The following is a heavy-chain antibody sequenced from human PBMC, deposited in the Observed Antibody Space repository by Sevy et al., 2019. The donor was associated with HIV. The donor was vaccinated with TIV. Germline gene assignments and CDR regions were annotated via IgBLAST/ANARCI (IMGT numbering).Heavy chain of an antibody. CDR1: GFTFPIYS. CDR3: ARVAVEYCTNDCYHRFDH. J-gene: IGHJ4*02. D-gene: IGHD2-8*01. CDR2: ISYDGNYK. V-gene: IGHV3-30*04. Sequence: GGSLRLSCVASGFTFPIYSVLWVRQAPGKGLEWLTLISYDGNYKYYADSVKGRFTISIDNSINILYLQMSSLRVEDTAVYFGARVAVEYCTNDCYHRFDHWGLGTLVTVSS.